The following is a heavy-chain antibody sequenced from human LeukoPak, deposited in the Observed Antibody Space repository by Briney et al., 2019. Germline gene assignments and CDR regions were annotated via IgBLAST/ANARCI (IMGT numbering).Heavy chain of an antibody. Sequence: PGGSLRLSCVASGFTFSSYRTNWVRQAPGKGLEWVSSMSSGSSYVYYADSVKGRFTISRDNAKNSLYLQMNSLRAEDTAVYYCARGPPYGSSGYYYGVYWGQGTLVTVSS. CDR2: MSSGSSYV. CDR3: ARGPPYGSSGYYYGVY. D-gene: IGHD3-22*01. V-gene: IGHV3-21*01. J-gene: IGHJ4*02. CDR1: GFTFSSYR.